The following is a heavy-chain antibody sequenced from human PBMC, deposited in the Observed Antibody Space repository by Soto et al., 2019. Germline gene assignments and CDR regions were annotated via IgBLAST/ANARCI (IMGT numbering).Heavy chain of an antibody. CDR2: ISSSTSI. CDR3: ARDSGVWGSYRNYYFDP. D-gene: IGHD3-16*02. Sequence: EVQLVESGGGLVQPGGSLRLSCAASGFTFSNYNMNWIRQAPGKGLEWVSYISSSTSIHYADSVKGRFTISRDNAKNSLYLQMNSVRDEDTAVYYCARDSGVWGSYRNYYFDPWGQGTLVTVS. CDR1: GFTFSNYN. V-gene: IGHV3-48*02. J-gene: IGHJ4*02.